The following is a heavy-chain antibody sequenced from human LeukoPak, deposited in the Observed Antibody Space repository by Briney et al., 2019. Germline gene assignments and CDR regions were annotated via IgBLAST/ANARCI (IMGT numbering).Heavy chain of an antibody. CDR2: INPSGGST. D-gene: IGHD2-2*02. CDR1: GYTFTSYY. Sequence: ASVKVSCKASGYTFTSYYIHWVRQAPGEGLEWMGIINPSGGSTSYAQRFQGRVTMTRDMSTSTVYMELSSLRSEDTAVYYCARVAAEVVGVPGAIGFGWLRRDYYYMDVWGKGTTVTVSS. CDR3: ARVAAEVVGVPGAIGFGWLRRDYYYMDV. J-gene: IGHJ6*03. V-gene: IGHV1-46*01.